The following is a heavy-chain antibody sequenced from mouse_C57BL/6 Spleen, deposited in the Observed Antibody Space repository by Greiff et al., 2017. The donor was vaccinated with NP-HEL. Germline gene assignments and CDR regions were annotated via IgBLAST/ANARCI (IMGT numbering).Heavy chain of an antibody. Sequence: EVQGVESGGGLVKPGGSLKLSCAASGFTFSSYAMSWVRQTPEKRLEWVAYISSGGDYIYYADTVKGRFTISRDNARNTLYLQMSSLKSEDTAMYYCTIDSSGYTWFAYWGQGTLVTVSA. CDR2: ISSGGDYI. J-gene: IGHJ3*01. CDR3: TIDSSGYTWFAY. CDR1: GFTFSSYA. V-gene: IGHV5-9-1*02. D-gene: IGHD3-2*02.